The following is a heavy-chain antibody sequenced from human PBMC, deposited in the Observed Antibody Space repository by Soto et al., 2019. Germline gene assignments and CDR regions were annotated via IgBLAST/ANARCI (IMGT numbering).Heavy chain of an antibody. V-gene: IGHV4-34*01. CDR3: ARYKSNYYYGMDV. CDR1: GGAFSAYY. CDR2: IHHTGST. D-gene: IGHD1-20*01. J-gene: IGHJ6*02. Sequence: SETRSLTCAVCGGAFSAYYWSWIRQPPGKGLEWIGEIHHTGSTNYNPSLKSRVTISVDTSKNQFSLKLSSVTAADTAVYYCARYKSNYYYGMDVWGQGTTVTVS.